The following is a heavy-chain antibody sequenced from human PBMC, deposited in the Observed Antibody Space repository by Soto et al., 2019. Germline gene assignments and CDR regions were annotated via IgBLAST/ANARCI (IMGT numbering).Heavy chain of an antibody. CDR1: GYTLTELS. CDR2: FDPEDGET. CDR3: ARDHSYCSSTSCYSGYGMDV. Sequence: ASVKVSFKVSGYTLTELSMHWVRQAPGKGLEWMGGFDPEDGETIYAQKFQGRVTMTEDTSISTAYMELSRLRSDDTAVYYCARDHSYCSSTSCYSGYGMDVWGQGTTVTVSS. J-gene: IGHJ6*02. D-gene: IGHD2-2*01. V-gene: IGHV1-24*01.